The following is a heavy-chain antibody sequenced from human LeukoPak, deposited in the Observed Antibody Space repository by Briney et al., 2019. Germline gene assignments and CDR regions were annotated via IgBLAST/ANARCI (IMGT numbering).Heavy chain of an antibody. Sequence: ASVKVSCKASGGTFSSYAISWVRQAPGQGLEWMGGIIPIFGTANYAQKFQGRVTITAGESTSTAYMELSSLRSEDTAVYYCARDSDCSSTSCYQGWFDPWGQGTLVTVSS. CDR3: ARDSDCSSTSCYQGWFDP. D-gene: IGHD2-2*01. V-gene: IGHV1-69*13. CDR1: GGTFSSYA. CDR2: IIPIFGTA. J-gene: IGHJ5*02.